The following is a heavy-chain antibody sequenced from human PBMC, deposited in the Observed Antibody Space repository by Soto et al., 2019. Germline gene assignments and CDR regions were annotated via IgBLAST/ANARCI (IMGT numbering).Heavy chain of an antibody. V-gene: IGHV1-69*01. D-gene: IGHD3-10*01. CDR2: VSPTFRTS. Sequence: QVQLVQSGAEVKKPGSSVKVSCTTSGVSFNNNGIGWVRQAPGHGLEWMGGVSPTFRTSNYAWKFQGRISITTDASTGTVSMELSSLTSEDTAQYYCARVLYYGSGSYSPYGMDVWGQGTTVTVSS. J-gene: IGHJ6*02. CDR1: GVSFNNNG. CDR3: ARVLYYGSGSYSPYGMDV.